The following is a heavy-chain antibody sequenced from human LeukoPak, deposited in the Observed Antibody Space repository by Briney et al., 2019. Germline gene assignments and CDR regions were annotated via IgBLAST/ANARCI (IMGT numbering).Heavy chain of an antibody. J-gene: IGHJ3*02. D-gene: IGHD3-3*01. CDR1: GFTFTIFG. CDR3: ARTYDFGRGPPGDAFDN. Sequence: GGSLRLSCATSGFTFTIFGINRVRQAPGKGPEWVSYIDARSGITYYADSVQGRFTISRDNAQESVFLQMNRLRVDDTAVYYCARTYDFGRGPPGDAFDNWGQGTPVTVSS. V-gene: IGHV3-48*01. CDR2: IDARSGIT.